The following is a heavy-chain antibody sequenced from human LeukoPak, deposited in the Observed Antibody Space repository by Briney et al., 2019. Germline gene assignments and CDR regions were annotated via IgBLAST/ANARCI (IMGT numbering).Heavy chain of an antibody. D-gene: IGHD1-26*01. CDR3: ARGTVGATYFDY. CDR2: IYYSGRT. V-gene: IGHV4-39*07. Sequence: SETLSLTCTVSGGFISSSSYYWGWIRQPPGKGLEWIGSIYYSGRTYYNPSLKSRVTISVDTSKNQFSLKVSSVTAADTAVYYCARGTVGATYFDYWGQGTLVTVSS. J-gene: IGHJ4*02. CDR1: GGFISSSSYY.